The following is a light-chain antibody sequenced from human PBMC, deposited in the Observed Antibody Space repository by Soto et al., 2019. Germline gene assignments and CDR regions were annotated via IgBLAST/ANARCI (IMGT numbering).Light chain of an antibody. CDR2: DVS. Sequence: QSALSQPATVSVSPGQSIPISCTGTSSDVGGYNYVSWYQQHPGKAPKLMIYDVSNRPSGVSNRFSGSKSGNTATLTISGLQAEDEADYYCSSYTSSSTYVFGTGTKVTVL. CDR3: SSYTSSSTYV. CDR1: SSDVGGYNY. V-gene: IGLV2-14*01. J-gene: IGLJ1*01.